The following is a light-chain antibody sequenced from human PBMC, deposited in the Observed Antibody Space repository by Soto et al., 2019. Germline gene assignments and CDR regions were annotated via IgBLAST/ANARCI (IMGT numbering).Light chain of an antibody. CDR2: GAS. J-gene: IGKJ2*03. Sequence: EIVLTQSPGPLSLSPGERATLSCRASQSVSRSLLAWYQQKPGQAPRLLIYGASTRATGIADRFSGSGSGTDFTLTISSLEPEDFAVYYCQQYGNPPPYSFGQGTKLESK. V-gene: IGKV3-20*01. CDR1: QSVSRSL. CDR3: QQYGNPPPYS.